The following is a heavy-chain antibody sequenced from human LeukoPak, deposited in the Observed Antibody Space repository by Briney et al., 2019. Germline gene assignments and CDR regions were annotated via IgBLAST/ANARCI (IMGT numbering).Heavy chain of an antibody. V-gene: IGHV4-39*01. CDR3: ARQLLDSSGHHAFDI. D-gene: IGHD3-22*01. Sequence: ASETLSLTCTVSGGSISSYYWGWIRQPPGKGLEWIGSIYYSGSTYYNPSLKSRVTISVDTSKNQFSLKLSSVTAADTAVYYCARQLLDSSGHHAFDIWGQGTMVTVSS. CDR1: GGSISSYY. CDR2: IYYSGST. J-gene: IGHJ3*02.